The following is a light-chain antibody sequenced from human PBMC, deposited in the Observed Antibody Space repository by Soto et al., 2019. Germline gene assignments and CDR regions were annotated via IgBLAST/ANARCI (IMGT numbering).Light chain of an antibody. CDR1: NSDLGTYNL. V-gene: IGLV2-23*02. CDR3: CSYVGSNIFYV. J-gene: IGLJ1*01. CDR2: EVT. Sequence: QSALTQPASVSGSPGQSITISCTGTNSDLGTYNLVSWYQQHPGKAPKTIIYEVTKRPSGVSKRFSGSKSGNTASLTISGLQAEDEADYYCCSYVGSNIFYVFGTGTQLTVL.